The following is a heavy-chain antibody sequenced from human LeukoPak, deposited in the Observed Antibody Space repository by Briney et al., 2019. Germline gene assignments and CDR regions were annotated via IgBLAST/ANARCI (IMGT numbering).Heavy chain of an antibody. J-gene: IGHJ4*02. CDR3: ARDLHDSSGYPTYFDY. Sequence: GASVKVSCKASGGTFSSYAISWVRQAPGQGLESMGGIIPIFGTANYAQKFQGRVTITADESTSTAYMELSSLRSEDTAVYYCARDLHDSSGYPTYFDYWGQGTLVTVSS. CDR1: GGTFSSYA. V-gene: IGHV1-69*01. CDR2: IIPIFGTA. D-gene: IGHD3-22*01.